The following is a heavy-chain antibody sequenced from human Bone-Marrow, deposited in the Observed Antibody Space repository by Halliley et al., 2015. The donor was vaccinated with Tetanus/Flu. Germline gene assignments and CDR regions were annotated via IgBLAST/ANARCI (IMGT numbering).Heavy chain of an antibody. CDR3: ARGYNYGMDV. CDR1: GTSINSDY. J-gene: IGHJ6*02. CDR2: IYYSGRT. V-gene: IGHV4-59*08. Sequence: TLSLTCSVSGTSINSDYWNWIRQPPGKGLEWFGYIYYSGRTTYNPSLRSRVTISLDTSKKHFSLNLTAVTAADTAVYYWARGYNYGMDVWGQGTTVIVSS.